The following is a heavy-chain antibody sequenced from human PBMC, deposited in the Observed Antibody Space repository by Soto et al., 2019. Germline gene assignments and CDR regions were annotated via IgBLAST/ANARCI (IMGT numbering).Heavy chain of an antibody. CDR1: GFTFSSYS. CDR3: ARPVVGLELRLVFGY. J-gene: IGHJ4*02. D-gene: IGHD1-7*01. CDR2: ISSSSSTI. Sequence: GGSLRLSCAASGFTFSSYSMNWVRQAPGKGLEWVSYISSSSSTIYYADSVKGRFTISRDNAKNSLYLQMNSLRAEDTAVYYCARPVVGLELRLVFGYWGQGTLVTVSS. V-gene: IGHV3-48*01.